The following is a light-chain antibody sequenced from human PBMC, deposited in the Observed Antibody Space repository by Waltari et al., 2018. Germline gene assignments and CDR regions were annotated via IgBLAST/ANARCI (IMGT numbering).Light chain of an antibody. CDR3: QQYDVWPYT. V-gene: IGKV3-15*01. J-gene: IGKJ2*01. CDR2: SAS. Sequence: EIVVTQSPAALSVSPGERVTLSCRASQSVRSNLAWYQQNPGQAPRLLIYSASTRATGIQARFSGYGSGAESTLTISSLQSEDFAIYYCQQYDVWPYTFGQGTKLDIK. CDR1: QSVRSN.